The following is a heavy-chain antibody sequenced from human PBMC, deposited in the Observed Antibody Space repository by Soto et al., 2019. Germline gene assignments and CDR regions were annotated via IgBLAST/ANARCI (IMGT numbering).Heavy chain of an antibody. Sequence: GGSLRLSCAASGFTFSSYAMHWVRQAPGKGLEWVAVISYDGSNKYYADSVKGRFTISRDNSKNTLYLQMNSLRAEDTAVYYCARDLTDFFRSYYYXGMDVWGQGT. CDR2: ISYDGSNK. CDR3: ARDLTDFFRSYYYXGMDV. V-gene: IGHV3-30-3*01. J-gene: IGHJ6*02. CDR1: GFTFSSYA. D-gene: IGHD4-4*01.